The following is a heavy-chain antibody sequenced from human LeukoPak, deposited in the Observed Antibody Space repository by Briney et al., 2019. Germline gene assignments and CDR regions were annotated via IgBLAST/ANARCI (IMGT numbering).Heavy chain of an antibody. J-gene: IGHJ6*03. CDR1: GFTFSSYA. CDR2: ISGSGGST. Sequence: GGSLRLSCAASGFTFSSYAMSWVRQAPGKGLEWVSAISGSGGSTYYADSVKGRFTISRDNSKNTLYLQMNSLRAEDTAVYYCAKSYKAYYDFWSGYYNYYYYYYMDVWGKGTTVTVSS. V-gene: IGHV3-23*01. D-gene: IGHD3-3*01. CDR3: AKSYKAYYDFWSGYYNYYYYYYMDV.